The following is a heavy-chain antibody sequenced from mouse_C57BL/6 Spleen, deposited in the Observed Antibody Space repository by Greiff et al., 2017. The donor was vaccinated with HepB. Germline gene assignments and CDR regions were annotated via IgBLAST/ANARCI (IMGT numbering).Heavy chain of an antibody. J-gene: IGHJ3*01. V-gene: IGHV1-4*01. CDR1: GYTFTSYT. CDR3: TTRNYDAIAY. Sequence: QVQLQQSGAELARPGASVKMSCKASGYTFTSYTMHWVKQRPGQGLEWIVYINPSSGYTKYNHNFKDKATLPVDKSSTTAYMQLSSLPSVDSAVYFYTTRNYDAIAYRGHGALVTVSA. CDR2: INPSSGYT. D-gene: IGHD2-4*01.